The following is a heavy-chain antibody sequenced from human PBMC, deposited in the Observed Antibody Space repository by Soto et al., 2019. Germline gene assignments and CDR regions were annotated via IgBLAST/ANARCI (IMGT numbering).Heavy chain of an antibody. CDR1: GFTFSSYE. V-gene: IGHV3-48*03. CDR2: ISSSGSTI. Sequence: PGGSLRLSCAASGFTFSSYEMNWVRRAPGKGLEWVSYISSSGSTIYYADSVKGRFTISRDNAKNSLYLQMNSLRAEDTAVYYCASNRARIRIWFGPWGQGTLVTVSS. J-gene: IGHJ5*02. CDR3: ASNRARIRIWFGP.